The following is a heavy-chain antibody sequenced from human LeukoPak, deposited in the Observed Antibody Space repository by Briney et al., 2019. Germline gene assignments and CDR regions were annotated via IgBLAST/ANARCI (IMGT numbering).Heavy chain of an antibody. CDR1: GYTFSSYG. CDR3: ARGYDILAAFDY. V-gene: IGHV1-18*01. Sequence: ASVKVSCKTSGYTFSSYGITWVRQAPGQGLEWMGWISTYNGNTNYAQKLQGRVTMTTDTSTSTAYMELRSLRSDDTAVYYCARGYDILAAFDYWGQGTLVTVSS. J-gene: IGHJ4*02. D-gene: IGHD3-9*01. CDR2: ISTYNGNT.